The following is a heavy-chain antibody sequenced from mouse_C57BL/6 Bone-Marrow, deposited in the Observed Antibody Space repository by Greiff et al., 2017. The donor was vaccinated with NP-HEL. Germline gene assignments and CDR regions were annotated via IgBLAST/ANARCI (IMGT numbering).Heavy chain of an antibody. Sequence: EVMLVESGGGLVQPGGSLKLSCAASGFTFSDYGMAWVRQAPRQGPEWVAFISNFAYSIYYADTVTGRFTISRENAKNTLYLEMSSLRSEDTAMYYCARLYYSYAMDYWGQGTSVTVSS. CDR1: GFTFSDYG. V-gene: IGHV5-15*04. CDR2: ISNFAYSI. CDR3: ARLYYSYAMDY. D-gene: IGHD1-1*01. J-gene: IGHJ4*01.